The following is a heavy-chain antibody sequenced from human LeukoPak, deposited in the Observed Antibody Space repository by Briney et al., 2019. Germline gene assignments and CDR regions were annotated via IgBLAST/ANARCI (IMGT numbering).Heavy chain of an antibody. CDR1: GGSISSYY. CDR3: ARRFLYYYDSSGPRPINWFDP. CDR2: INHSGST. D-gene: IGHD3-22*01. V-gene: IGHV4-34*01. Sequence: SETLSLTCTVSGGSISSYYWSWIRQSPGRGLEWIGEINHSGSTNYNPSLKSRVTISVDTSKNQFSLKLSSVTAADTAVYYCARRFLYYYDSSGPRPINWFDPWGQGTLVTVSS. J-gene: IGHJ5*02.